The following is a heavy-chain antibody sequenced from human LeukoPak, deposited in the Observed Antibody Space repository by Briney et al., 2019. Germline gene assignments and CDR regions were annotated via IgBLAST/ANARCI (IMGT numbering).Heavy chain of an antibody. V-gene: IGHV3-33*01. CDR2: IWDDGSNQ. CDR1: GFAFSRYG. D-gene: IGHD2-8*02. CDR3: ARDSDTETGWYYYGMDV. J-gene: IGHJ6*02. Sequence: GGSLRLSCAASGFAFSRYGMHWVRQAPGKGLEWVAVIWDDGSNQKYADSVKGLFTISRDNSKNTLYLQMNSLRAEDTAVYYCARDSDTETGWYYYGMDVWGQGTTVTVSS.